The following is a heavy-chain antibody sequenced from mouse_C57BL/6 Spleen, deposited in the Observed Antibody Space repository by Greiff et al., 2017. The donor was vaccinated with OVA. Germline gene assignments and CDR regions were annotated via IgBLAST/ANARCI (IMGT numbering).Heavy chain of an antibody. D-gene: IGHD1-1*01. J-gene: IGHJ2*01. V-gene: IGHV1-53*01. Sequence: VQLQQPGTDLVKPGASVKLSCKASGYTFTSYWMHWVKQRPGQGLEWIGNINPSNGGTNYNEKFKSKATLTVDKSSSTAYMQLSSLTSEDSAVYYGARSLLLRSRTGFDYWGQGTTLTVSS. CDR3: ARSLLLRSRTGFDY. CDR2: INPSNGGT. CDR1: GYTFTSYW.